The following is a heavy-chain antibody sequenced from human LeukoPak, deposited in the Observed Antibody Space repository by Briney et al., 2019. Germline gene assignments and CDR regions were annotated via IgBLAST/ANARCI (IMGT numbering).Heavy chain of an antibody. J-gene: IGHJ6*02. CDR2: ISSSSSYI. CDR1: GFTFSSYS. D-gene: IGHD3-22*01. CDR3: AREREYYYDSSGYHDGMDV. V-gene: IGHV3-21*01. Sequence: GGSLRLSCAASGFTFSSYSMNWVRQAPGKGLEWVSSISSSSSYIYYADSVKGRFTISRDNAKNSLYLQMNSLRAEDTAVYYCAREREYYYDSSGYHDGMDVWGQGTTVTVSS.